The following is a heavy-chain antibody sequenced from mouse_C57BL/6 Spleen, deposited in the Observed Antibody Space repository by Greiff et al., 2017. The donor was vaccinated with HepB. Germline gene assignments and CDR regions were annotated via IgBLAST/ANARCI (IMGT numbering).Heavy chain of an antibody. V-gene: IGHV1-15*01. J-gene: IGHJ3*01. CDR2: IDPETGGT. Sequence: QVQLQQSGAELVRPGASVTLSCKASGYTFTDYEMHWVKQTPVHGLEWIGAIDPETGGTAYNQKFKGKAILTADKSSSTAYMELRSLTSEDSAVYHCTRAGSNYVPWFAYWGQGTLVTVSA. D-gene: IGHD2-5*01. CDR3: TRAGSNYVPWFAY. CDR1: GYTFTDYE.